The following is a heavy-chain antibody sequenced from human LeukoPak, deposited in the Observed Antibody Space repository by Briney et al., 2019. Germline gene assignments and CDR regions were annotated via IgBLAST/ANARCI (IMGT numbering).Heavy chain of an antibody. V-gene: IGHV3-74*01. J-gene: IGHJ5*02. D-gene: IGHD6-13*01. CDR2: INSAGSTT. CDR3: ARVSGQAAAGVYWFDP. CDR1: GFTFNDYY. Sequence: AGGSLRLSCAASGFTFNDYYMSWIRQAPGKGLVWVSRINSAGSTTAYADSVKGRFTISRNNAKNTLYLQMNSLRAEDTAVYYCARVSGQAAAGVYWFDPWGQGTLVTVSS.